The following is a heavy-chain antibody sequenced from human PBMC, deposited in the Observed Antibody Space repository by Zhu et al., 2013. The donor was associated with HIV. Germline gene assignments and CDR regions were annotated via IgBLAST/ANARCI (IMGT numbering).Heavy chain of an antibody. CDR3: AGGTYYDDS. CDR2: IYHSGST. CDR1: GYSISSGFY. D-gene: IGHD3-22*01. J-gene: IGHJ4*02. V-gene: IGHV4-38-2*02. Sequence: VQLQESGPGLVKPSETLSLTCSVSGYSISSGFYWGWIRQPPGKGLEWMGSIYHSGSTYYNPSLKSRVTISVDTSKNQFSLKLTSVTAADTAVYYCAGGTYYDDSWGQGTLVSVSS.